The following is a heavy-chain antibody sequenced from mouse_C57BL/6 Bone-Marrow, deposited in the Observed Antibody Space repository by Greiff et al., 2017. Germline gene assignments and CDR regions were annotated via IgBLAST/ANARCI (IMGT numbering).Heavy chain of an antibody. D-gene: IGHD1-1*01. CDR3: ASITTVVATEWYFDV. J-gene: IGHJ1*03. CDR1: GYSFTDYN. V-gene: IGHV1-39*01. Sequence: QLQQSGPELVKPGASVKISCKASGYSFTDYNMNWVKQSNGKSLEWIGVINPNYGTSSYNQKFKGKATLTVDQSFSTAYMQLNSLTSEDSAVYYCASITTVVATEWYFDVWGTGTTVTVSS. CDR2: INPNYGTS.